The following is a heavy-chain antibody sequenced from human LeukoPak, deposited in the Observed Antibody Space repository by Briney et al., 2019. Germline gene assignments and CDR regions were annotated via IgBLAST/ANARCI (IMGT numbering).Heavy chain of an antibody. D-gene: IGHD1-26*01. CDR2: ISPSGETT. Sequence: GGSLRLSCAASGFTFSNYAMSWVRQAPGEGLGWVSAISPSGETTYYADSVKGRFTISRDNAKNTLHLQMKSLTAEDTAVYYCAKGGSYTIDYWGQGILVSVSS. CDR1: GFTFSNYA. J-gene: IGHJ4*02. CDR3: AKGGSYTIDY. V-gene: IGHV3-23*01.